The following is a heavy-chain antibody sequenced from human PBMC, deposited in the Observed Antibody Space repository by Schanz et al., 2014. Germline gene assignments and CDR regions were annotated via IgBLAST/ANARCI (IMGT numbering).Heavy chain of an antibody. Sequence: QVQLVQSGVEVKRPGASVRVSCKASGYSFTDYAIHWVRQAPGQGLEWMGWISGYNGDTNYAPKFQDRVTMTTDTSTTTVYMELRGLRSDDTAVHYCARETTIITGGAFDVWGQGTMDTVSS. D-gene: IGHD3-9*01. J-gene: IGHJ3*01. V-gene: IGHV1-18*01. CDR1: GYSFTDYA. CDR2: ISGYNGDT. CDR3: ARETTIITGGAFDV.